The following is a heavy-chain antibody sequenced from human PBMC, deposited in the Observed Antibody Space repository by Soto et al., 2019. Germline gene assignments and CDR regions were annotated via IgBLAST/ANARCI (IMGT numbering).Heavy chain of an antibody. CDR2: IYYSGSS. J-gene: IGHJ6*02. D-gene: IGHD5-12*01. V-gene: IGHV4-30-4*01. CDR3: ARAIAATIGGMDV. CDR1: GGSISSGDYY. Sequence: SETLSLTCTVSGGSISSGDYYWSWIRQPPGKGLEYIGYIYYSGSSHYNPSLKSRVTISLDTSRNQFSLKLSSVTAADTAVYYCARAIAATIGGMDVWGQGTTVTVSS.